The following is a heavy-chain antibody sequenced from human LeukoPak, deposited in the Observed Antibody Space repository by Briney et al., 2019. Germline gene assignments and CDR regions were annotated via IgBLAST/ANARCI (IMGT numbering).Heavy chain of an antibody. CDR3: ARWEIAAAALYYFDY. CDR2: IIPILGIA. V-gene: IGHV1-69*04. D-gene: IGHD6-13*01. CDR1: GGTFSSYA. J-gene: IGHJ4*02. Sequence: GASVKVSCKASGGTFSSYAISWVRQAPEQGLEWMGRIIPILGIANYAQKFQGRVTITADKSTSTAYMELSSLRSEDTAVYYCARWEIAAAALYYFDYWGQGTLVTVSS.